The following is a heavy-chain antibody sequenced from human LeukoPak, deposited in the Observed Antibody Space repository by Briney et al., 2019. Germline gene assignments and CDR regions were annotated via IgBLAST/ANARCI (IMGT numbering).Heavy chain of an antibody. Sequence: ASVKVSCKASGYTFTSYGISWARQAPGQGLEWMGWISAYNGNTNYAQKLQGRVTMTTDTSTSTAYMELRSLRSDDTAVYYCARFYYDSSGYYPFTPYYYYGMDVWGQGTTVTVSS. J-gene: IGHJ6*02. V-gene: IGHV1-18*01. CDR1: GYTFTSYG. D-gene: IGHD3-22*01. CDR2: ISAYNGNT. CDR3: ARFYYDSSGYYPFTPYYYYGMDV.